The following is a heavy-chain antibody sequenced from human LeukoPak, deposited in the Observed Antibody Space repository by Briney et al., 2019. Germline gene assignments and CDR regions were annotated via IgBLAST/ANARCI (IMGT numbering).Heavy chain of an antibody. V-gene: IGHV4-39*01. Sequence: SETLSLTCTVPGGSISSGSYYWGWIRQPPGKGLEWIGSIYYSGTTYYNPSLKSRVTISVDTSKNQFSLKLSSVAAADTAVYYCASTSSGWYPFDYWGQGTLVTVSS. CDR2: IYYSGTT. J-gene: IGHJ4*02. CDR1: GGSISSGSYY. D-gene: IGHD6-19*01. CDR3: ASTSSGWYPFDY.